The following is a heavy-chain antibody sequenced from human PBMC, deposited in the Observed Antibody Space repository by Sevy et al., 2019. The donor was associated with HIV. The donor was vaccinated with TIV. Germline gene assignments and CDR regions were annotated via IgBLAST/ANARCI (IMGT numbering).Heavy chain of an antibody. CDR3: ARDCSSTSCPYYYYGMDV. D-gene: IGHD2-2*01. CDR1: GYTFTSYG. J-gene: IGHJ6*02. V-gene: IGHV1-18*01. Sequence: ASVKVSCKASGYTFTSYGISWVRQAPGQGLEWMGWISAYNGNTNDAQKLQGRVTMITDTSTSTAYMELMSLRSDDTAVYYCARDCSSTSCPYYYYGMDVWGQGTTVTVSS. CDR2: ISAYNGNT.